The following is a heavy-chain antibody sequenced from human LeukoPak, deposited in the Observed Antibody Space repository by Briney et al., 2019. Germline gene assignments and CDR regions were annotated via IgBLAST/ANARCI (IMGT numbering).Heavy chain of an antibody. CDR2: INQDGGEK. CDR1: GVTFSRDW. J-gene: IGHJ5*02. Sequence: GGSLRLSCAASGVTFSRDWISWGRQAPGKGLEWVANINQDGGEKYYVDSVKGRFSITRDNAKNTVYRQMNSLRADHTMSSLCPEDRRRDVVVNSNWFVPRGQGTLVTVSS. V-gene: IGHV3-7*02. D-gene: IGHD2-15*01. CDR3: PEDRRRDVVVNSNWFVP.